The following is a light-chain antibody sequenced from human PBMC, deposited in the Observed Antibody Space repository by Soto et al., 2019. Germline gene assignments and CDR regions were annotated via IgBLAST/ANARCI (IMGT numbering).Light chain of an antibody. CDR2: GAS. CDR3: QQYNNWPQFT. CDR1: QIISSN. Sequence: DIVLTQSPATLSVSLGERVSLSCRASQIISSNLAWYQQKPGQIPRLLIYGASARAAGIPARFSGSGAGTEFTLAISSLQSEDFAVYYCQQYNNWPQFTFGPGTKVDV. V-gene: IGKV3-15*01. J-gene: IGKJ3*01.